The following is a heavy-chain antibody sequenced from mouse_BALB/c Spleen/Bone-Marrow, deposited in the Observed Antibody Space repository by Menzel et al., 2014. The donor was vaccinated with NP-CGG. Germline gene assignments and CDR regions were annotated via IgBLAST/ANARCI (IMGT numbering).Heavy chain of an antibody. CDR3: ARGYYDYVYAMDY. CDR1: GFNIKDTY. CDR2: IDPANGNT. D-gene: IGHD2-4*01. Sequence: VQLQQPGAELVKPGASVKLSCTASGFNIKDTYMHWVKQRPEQGLEWIGRIDPANGNTKYDPKFQGKATITADTSSNTAYLQPSSLTSEDTAVYYCARGYYDYVYAMDYWGQGTSVTVSS. V-gene: IGHV14-3*02. J-gene: IGHJ4*01.